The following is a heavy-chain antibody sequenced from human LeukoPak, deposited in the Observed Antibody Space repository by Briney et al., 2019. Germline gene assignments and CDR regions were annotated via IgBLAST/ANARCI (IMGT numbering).Heavy chain of an antibody. D-gene: IGHD3-16*02. J-gene: IGHJ4*02. CDR2: IHPSTGNP. CDR3: ARAFQSLGGLSLPDY. V-gene: IGHV7-4-1*02. Sequence: GASVKVSCKASGYSFTNYAMNWVRQAPGQGLERMGWIHPSTGNPTYAQGFTGRFVFSLDTSVSTTYLQISSLQAEDTAVYFCARAFQSLGGLSLPDYWGQGTLVTVSS. CDR1: GYSFTNYA.